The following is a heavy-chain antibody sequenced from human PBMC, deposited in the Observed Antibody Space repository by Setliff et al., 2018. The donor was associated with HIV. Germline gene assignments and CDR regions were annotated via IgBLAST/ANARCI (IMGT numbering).Heavy chain of an antibody. CDR2: ITPNSGGT. CDR1: GYSLTDFY. V-gene: IGHV1-2*02. CDR3: AGVSSQFSEWRKDYFEY. J-gene: IGHJ4*02. Sequence: GASVKVSCKASGYSLTDFYIHWVRQAPGQGLEWMGWITPNSGGTEYAGKFQGRVTLTRDTSINTAYMEVTRLTSDGTAVYYCAGVSSQFSEWRKDYFEYWGRGSLVTVSS. D-gene: IGHD3-3*01.